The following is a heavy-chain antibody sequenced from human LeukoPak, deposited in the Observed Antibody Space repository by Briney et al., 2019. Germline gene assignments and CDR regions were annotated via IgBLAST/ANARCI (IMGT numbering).Heavy chain of an antibody. CDR2: ISYDGSNK. D-gene: IGHD1-26*01. CDR1: GFTFSSYA. CDR3: ATGRRIVGATTGYYGMDV. J-gene: IGHJ6*02. V-gene: IGHV3-30-3*01. Sequence: PGRSLRLSCAASGFTFSSYAMHWVRQAPGKGLEWVAVISYDGSNKYYADSVKGRFTISRDNSKNTLYLQMNSLRAEDMAVYYCATGRRIVGATTGYYGMDVWGQGTTVTVSS.